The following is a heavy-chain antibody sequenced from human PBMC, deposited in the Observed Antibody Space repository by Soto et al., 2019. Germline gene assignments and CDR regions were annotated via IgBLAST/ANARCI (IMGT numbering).Heavy chain of an antibody. D-gene: IGHD3-9*01. CDR1: GYTFTDYW. Sequence: GESLKISCRGSGYTFTDYWIVWVRQMPGKGLEWMGVIYPGDSKTKYSPSFQGQVTLSADKSITTAYLQWSSLKASDTAVYYCARHLVGYFEQDFYYYGMDVWGQGTTVTVSS. J-gene: IGHJ6*02. CDR2: IYPGDSKT. CDR3: ARHLVGYFEQDFYYYGMDV. V-gene: IGHV5-51*01.